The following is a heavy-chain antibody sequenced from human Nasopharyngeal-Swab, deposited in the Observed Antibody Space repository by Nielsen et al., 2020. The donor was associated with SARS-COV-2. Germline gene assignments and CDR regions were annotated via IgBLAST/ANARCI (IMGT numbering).Heavy chain of an antibody. D-gene: IGHD1-14*01. CDR1: LYSFNTYY. V-gene: IGHV1-46*02. CDR3: ARGPNPHNAFDI. CDR2: ISCDDGTR. Sequence: ASVNVSCKASLYSFNTYYMHWVRQAPGQALEWMGLISCDDGTRNYAQKFRGRVTMTRDTSTNTVYLDLSSLQSEDTAVYYCARGPNPHNAFDIWGQGTMVTVSS. J-gene: IGHJ3*02.